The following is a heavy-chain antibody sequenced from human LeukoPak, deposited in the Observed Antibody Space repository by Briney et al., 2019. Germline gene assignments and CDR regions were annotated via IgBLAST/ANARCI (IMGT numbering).Heavy chain of an antibody. D-gene: IGHD3-22*01. Sequence: SETLSLTCTVSGGSISSSSYYWGWIRQPPGKGLEWIGSIYYSGSTYYNPSLKSRVTISVDTSKNQFSLKLSSVTAADTAVYYCASPGGGDDSSGYYSDYWGQGTLVTVSS. V-gene: IGHV4-39*01. J-gene: IGHJ4*02. CDR3: ASPGGGDDSSGYYSDY. CDR1: GGSISSSSYY. CDR2: IYYSGST.